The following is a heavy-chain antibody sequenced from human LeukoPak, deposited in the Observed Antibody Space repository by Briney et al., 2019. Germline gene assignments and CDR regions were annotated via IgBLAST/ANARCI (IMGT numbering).Heavy chain of an antibody. J-gene: IGHJ4*02. V-gene: IGHV4-38-2*02. Sequence: SETLSLTCTVSGYSISSGYYWGWIRQPPGKGLEWIGSIYHSGSTYYNPSLKSRVTISVDTSNNQFSLKLRSVTAADTAIYYCAREGAVYGERDYWGQGTLVTVSS. CDR1: GYSISSGYY. D-gene: IGHD4-17*01. CDR3: AREGAVYGERDY. CDR2: IYHSGST.